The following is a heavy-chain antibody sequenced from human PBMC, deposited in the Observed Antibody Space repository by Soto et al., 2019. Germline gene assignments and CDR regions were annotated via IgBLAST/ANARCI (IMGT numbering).Heavy chain of an antibody. CDR1: GFTFSTYS. D-gene: IGHD2-2*02. CDR2: ISSRSDI. Sequence: GGSLRLSCVGSGFTFSTYSINWVRQAPGKGLEWVSSISSRSDIYYADSVKGRFTISRDNAKNSVSLQMNSLRAEDTAVYYCAREYTAWPLAYGLDVWGQGTTVTVSS. V-gene: IGHV3-21*01. CDR3: AREYTAWPLAYGLDV. J-gene: IGHJ6*02.